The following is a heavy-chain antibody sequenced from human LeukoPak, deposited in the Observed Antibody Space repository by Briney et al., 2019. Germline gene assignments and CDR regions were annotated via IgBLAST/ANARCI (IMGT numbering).Heavy chain of an antibody. D-gene: IGHD6-13*01. J-gene: IGHJ6*03. CDR2: INPNSGGS. CDR1: GYTFTGNY. Sequence: SVKVSCKASGYTFTGNYMHWVRQAPGQGLEWMGWINPNSGGSNYAQKFQGRVTVTRDTSISTAYMELSRLRSDDTAVYYCARGVAAAGNPYYYYYMDVWGKGTTVTVSS. CDR3: ARGVAAAGNPYYYYYMDV. V-gene: IGHV1-2*02.